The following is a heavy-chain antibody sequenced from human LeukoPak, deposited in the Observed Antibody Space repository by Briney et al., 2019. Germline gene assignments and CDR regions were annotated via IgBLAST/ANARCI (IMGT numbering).Heavy chain of an antibody. CDR2: INHSGST. CDR3: ASKSYGSGSYYKMRLDV. Sequence: PSETLSLTCAVYGGSFSGYYWSWIRQPPGKGLEWIGEINHSGSTNYNPSLKSRVTISVDTSKNQFSLKLSSVTAADTAVYYCASKSYGSGSYYKMRLDVWGKGTTVTISS. CDR1: GGSFSGYY. J-gene: IGHJ6*04. D-gene: IGHD3-10*01. V-gene: IGHV4-34*01.